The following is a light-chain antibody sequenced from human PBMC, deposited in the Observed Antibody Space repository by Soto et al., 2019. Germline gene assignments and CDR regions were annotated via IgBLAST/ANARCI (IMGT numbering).Light chain of an antibody. V-gene: IGKV3-20*01. CDR3: QQYGSQSRT. CDR1: QSVSSSY. Sequence: EIVLTQSPGTLSLSPGERATLSCRASQSVSSSYLAWYQQKPGQAPRLLIYGASSRGTGIPDRFSGTGSGTGFTLTIRSLEPEHLGGYDCQQYGSQSRTFGQGTKLEI. CDR2: GAS. J-gene: IGKJ2*01.